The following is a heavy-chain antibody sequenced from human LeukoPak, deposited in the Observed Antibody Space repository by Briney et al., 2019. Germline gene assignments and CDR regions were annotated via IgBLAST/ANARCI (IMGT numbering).Heavy chain of an antibody. Sequence: PGGSLRLSCAASGFTFDDYAMHWVRQAPGKGLEWVSGISWNSGSIVYADSVKGRFNISRDNAKNSLYVKMNSQRAEDTALYYCSKDKEYGSGSYALYYFDYWGQGTLVTVSS. CDR1: GFTFDDYA. V-gene: IGHV3-9*01. J-gene: IGHJ4*02. D-gene: IGHD3-10*01. CDR3: SKDKEYGSGSYALYYFDY. CDR2: ISWNSGSI.